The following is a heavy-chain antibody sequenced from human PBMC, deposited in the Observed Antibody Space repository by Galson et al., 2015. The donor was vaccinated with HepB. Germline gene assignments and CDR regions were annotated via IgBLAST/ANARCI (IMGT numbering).Heavy chain of an antibody. J-gene: IGHJ4*02. V-gene: IGHV3-11*06. CDR1: GFTFSDYY. CDR3: ARVAASDYGDHAHFDY. CDR2: ISASATYT. D-gene: IGHD4-17*01. Sequence: SLRLSCAASGFTFSDYYMTWIRQAPGKGLEWLSYISASATYTNYADSVKGRFTISRDNAKNSLYLQMNSLTAEDPAVFYCARVAASDYGDHAHFDYWGQGTLVTVSS.